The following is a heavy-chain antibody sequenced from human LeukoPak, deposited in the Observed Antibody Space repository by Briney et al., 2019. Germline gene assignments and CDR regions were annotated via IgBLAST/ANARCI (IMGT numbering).Heavy chain of an antibody. J-gene: IGHJ6*03. CDR2: ISGSGGSK. D-gene: IGHD2-15*01. CDR3: TKMPILNPYYDYHCMDV. V-gene: IGHV3-23*01. Sequence: GGSLRLSCAASGFTFSSYAMHWVRQAPGKGLEWVSAISGSGGSKYYADSVKGRFTISRDNSKNTLYLQMNSLRAEDTAVYYCTKMPILNPYYDYHCMDVWGKGATVTVSS. CDR1: GFTFSSYA.